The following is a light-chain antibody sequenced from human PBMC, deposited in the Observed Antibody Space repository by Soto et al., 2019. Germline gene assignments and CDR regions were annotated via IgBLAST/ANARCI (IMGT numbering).Light chain of an antibody. CDR3: CSYTSSGRYG. J-gene: IGLJ1*01. V-gene: IGLV2-14*01. Sequence: QSALAQPASVSGSPGQSITISCTGTSSDVGGYKYVSWYQQHPGKAPKFMIYDVSIRPSGVSNRFSGSKSGNTASLTISGXQADDEADYYCCSYTSSGRYGFGTGTKVTVL. CDR2: DVS. CDR1: SSDVGGYKY.